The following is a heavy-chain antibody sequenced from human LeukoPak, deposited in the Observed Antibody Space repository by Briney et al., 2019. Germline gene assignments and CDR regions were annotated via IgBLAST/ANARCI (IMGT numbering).Heavy chain of an antibody. CDR1: GGTFSSYA. Sequence: ASVKVSCKASGGTFSSYAISWVRQAPGQGLEWMGGIIPIFGTANYAQKFQGRVTITTDESTSTAYVELGSLRSEDTAVYYCARGGTDYGNWFDPWGQGTLVTVSS. J-gene: IGHJ5*02. CDR3: ARGGTDYGNWFDP. D-gene: IGHD4-17*01. CDR2: IIPIFGTA. V-gene: IGHV1-69*05.